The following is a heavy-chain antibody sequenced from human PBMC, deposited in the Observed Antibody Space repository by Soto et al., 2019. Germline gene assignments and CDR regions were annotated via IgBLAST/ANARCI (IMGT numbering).Heavy chain of an antibody. CDR1: NDSFSTYY. D-gene: IGHD7-27*01. J-gene: IGHJ4*02. V-gene: IGHV4-59*08. CDR3: ARPGRDWGALHY. CDR2: IYYSGST. Sequence: QVQRQESGPGLVKPSETLSLTCTVSNDSFSTYYWPWIRQPPGKGLEWIGFIYYSGSTNYNPSLQSRVTISVDTSKNQFSLKMNSVTAADTAVYYCARPGRDWGALHYWGQGTLVTVSS.